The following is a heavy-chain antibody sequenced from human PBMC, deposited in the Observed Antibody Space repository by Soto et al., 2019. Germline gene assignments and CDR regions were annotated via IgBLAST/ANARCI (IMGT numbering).Heavy chain of an antibody. V-gene: IGHV2-5*02. CDR2: IYGDDDK. D-gene: IGHD3-16*02. CDR3: AHSLITFGGIIVTFHY. Sequence: QITLKESGPTLVKPTQTLTLTCSFSGFSLSTGTVGVGWIRQSPGKALEWLALIYGDDDKRYSPSLKSRLTITKDTSKNQVVLTMTNMDPVDTATYFCAHSLITFGGIIVTFHYCGQGTLVTVSS. J-gene: IGHJ4*02. CDR1: GFSLSTGTVG.